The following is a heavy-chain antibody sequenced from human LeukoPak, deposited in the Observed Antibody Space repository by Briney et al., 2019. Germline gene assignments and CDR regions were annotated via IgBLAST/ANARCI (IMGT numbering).Heavy chain of an antibody. Sequence: GGSLRLSCAASGLTLSAYSMSWVRQAPGKGLEWVSAIGVSGVDTYYADSVKGRFTVSRDNSKSMLYLQLNSLRVEDTAVYYCAKDGYYGGRSWASFHSWGQGTLVTVSS. CDR3: AKDGYYGGRSWASFHS. J-gene: IGHJ5*02. CDR1: GLTLSAYS. V-gene: IGHV3-23*01. D-gene: IGHD3-10*01. CDR2: IGVSGVDT.